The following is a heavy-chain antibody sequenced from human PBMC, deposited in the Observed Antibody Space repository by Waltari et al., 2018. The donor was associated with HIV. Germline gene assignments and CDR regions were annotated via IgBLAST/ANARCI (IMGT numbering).Heavy chain of an antibody. CDR2: IQYDGSAI. D-gene: IGHD7-27*01. V-gene: IGHV3-33*01. Sequence: QVQVVESGGGVVQPGRSLRLSCVASGLTFSISGMHWVRQAPGEGIGCVSFIQYDGSAIYYSDSVKGRFIISRDNSKKTLFLQMNGLRAEDTALYYCAREASTLQLGAFDNWGQGTMVTVSS. J-gene: IGHJ3*02. CDR3: AREASTLQLGAFDN. CDR1: GLTFSISG.